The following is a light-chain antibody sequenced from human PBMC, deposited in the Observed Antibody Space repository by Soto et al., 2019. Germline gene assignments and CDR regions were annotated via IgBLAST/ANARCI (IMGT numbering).Light chain of an antibody. V-gene: IGKV3-15*01. J-gene: IGKJ2*01. CDR2: NIL. CDR3: QHYSNWPPRYS. CDR1: QSLSSN. Sequence: IMLTQSPGTLSVSPGERASLSCRASQSLSSNVAWYQQKPGQAPRLLIYNILTRATGIPARFSGSGSGTEFTLTISSLQSEDFAVYFCQHYSNWPPRYSFGQGTKLEIK.